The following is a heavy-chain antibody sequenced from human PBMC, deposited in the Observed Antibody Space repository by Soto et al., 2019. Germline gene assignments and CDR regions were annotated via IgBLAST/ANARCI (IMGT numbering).Heavy chain of an antibody. CDR2: INPSGGST. CDR1: GYTFTSYY. CDR3: ARGEDSSGYYRDYFDY. J-gene: IGHJ4*02. D-gene: IGHD3-22*01. Sequence: ASVKVSCKASGYTFTSYYMHWVRQAPGQGLEWMGIINPSGGSTSYAQMFQGRVTMTRDTSTSTVYMELSSLRSEDTAVYYCARGEDSSGYYRDYFDYWGQGTLVTVSS. V-gene: IGHV1-46*01.